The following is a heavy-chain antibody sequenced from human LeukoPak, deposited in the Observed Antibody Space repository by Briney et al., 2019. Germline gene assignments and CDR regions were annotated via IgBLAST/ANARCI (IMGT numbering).Heavy chain of an antibody. Sequence: SETLSLTCTVSGGSVSTTAHYWGWIRQPPGKGVEWIGSIYYTGTTSYNPSLKSRVTISVDSSKNQFSLRLGSVTASDTAVYYCARPAPEYCSVTTCWGTWGQGTLVTVSS. V-gene: IGHV4-39*01. J-gene: IGHJ5*02. CDR1: GGSVSTTAHY. CDR3: ARPAPEYCSVTTCWGT. CDR2: IYYTGTT. D-gene: IGHD2-2*01.